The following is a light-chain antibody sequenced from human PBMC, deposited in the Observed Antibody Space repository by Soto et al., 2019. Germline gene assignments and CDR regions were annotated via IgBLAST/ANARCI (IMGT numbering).Light chain of an antibody. Sequence: IALTQSAATLCLSPGIRANLXCRASQNISNDVTWYQQKPGKAPRLLIYDVSNRANGSPARFSGSGSVTDFTRTISSLEPEDFAVYYGQQRYNWPRTFGQGTRLEIK. J-gene: IGKJ5*01. V-gene: IGKV3-11*01. CDR1: QNISND. CDR3: QQRYNWPRT. CDR2: DVS.